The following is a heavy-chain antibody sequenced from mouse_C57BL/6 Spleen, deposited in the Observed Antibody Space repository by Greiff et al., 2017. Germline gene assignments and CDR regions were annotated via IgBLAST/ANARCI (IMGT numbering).Heavy chain of an antibody. J-gene: IGHJ3*01. CDR1: GYTFTSYW. CDR3: ARSGLKGFAY. D-gene: IGHD1-3*01. CDR2: IYPSDSET. Sequence: VQLQQPGAELVRPGSSVKLSCKASGYTFTSYWMDWVKQRPGQGLEWIGNIYPSDSETHYNQKFKDKATLTVDKSSSTAYMQLSSLTSEDSAVYYCARSGLKGFAYWGQGTLVTVSA. V-gene: IGHV1-61*01.